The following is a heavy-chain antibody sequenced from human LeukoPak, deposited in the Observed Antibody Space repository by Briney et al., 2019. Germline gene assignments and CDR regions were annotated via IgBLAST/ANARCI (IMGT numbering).Heavy chain of an antibody. CDR3: GRYYVMDV. CDR2: ISDSGGST. Sequence: GGSLRLSCAASGFTFSTYVMNWVRQAPGKGLEWVSTISDSGGSTYYADSVKGRFTISRDNSKSTLYLQRNSLRAEDTAVYYCGRYYVMDVWGQGTSVTVSS. J-gene: IGHJ6*02. V-gene: IGHV3-23*01. CDR1: GFTFSTYV.